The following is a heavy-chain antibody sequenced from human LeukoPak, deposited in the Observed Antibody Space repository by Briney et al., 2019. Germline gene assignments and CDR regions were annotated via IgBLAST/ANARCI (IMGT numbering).Heavy chain of an antibody. D-gene: IGHD6-19*01. Sequence: GGSLRLSCAASGFTVSSNYMSWVRQAPGKGLEWVSAISGSGGSTYYADSVKGRFTISRDNSKNTLYLQMNSLRAEDTAVYYCANGEETVAGPDYWGQGTLVTVSS. J-gene: IGHJ4*02. CDR1: GFTVSSNY. V-gene: IGHV3-23*01. CDR3: ANGEETVAGPDY. CDR2: ISGSGGST.